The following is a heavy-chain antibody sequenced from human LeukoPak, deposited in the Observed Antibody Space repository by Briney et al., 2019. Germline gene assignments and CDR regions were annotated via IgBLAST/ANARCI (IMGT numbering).Heavy chain of an antibody. CDR1: GFTFSSYA. CDR3: AKGRVADS. CDR2: ISGSDDST. V-gene: IGHV3-23*01. J-gene: IGHJ5*01. D-gene: IGHD2-15*01. Sequence: GGFLRLSCAASGFTFSSYAMSWVRQAPGKGLEWVSAISGSDDSTYYADSVKGRFTISRDNPKNTLYLQMNSLRAEDTAVYYCAKGRVADSWGQGTLVTVFS.